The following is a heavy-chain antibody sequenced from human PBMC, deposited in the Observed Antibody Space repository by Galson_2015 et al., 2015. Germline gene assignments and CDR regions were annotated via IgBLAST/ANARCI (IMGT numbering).Heavy chain of an antibody. CDR3: TKAPGVYEDY. Sequence: SLRLSCAASGLTFVNAWMSWVRQAPGKGLEWVARIRSKTDGETTDYAIPVKGRFTIFRDDSRNTLYLQLNSLEIEDTAVYYCTKAPGVYEDYWGQGTLVTVSS. CDR1: GLTFVNAW. J-gene: IGHJ4*02. D-gene: IGHD5/OR15-5a*01. V-gene: IGHV3-15*01. CDR2: IRSKTDGETT.